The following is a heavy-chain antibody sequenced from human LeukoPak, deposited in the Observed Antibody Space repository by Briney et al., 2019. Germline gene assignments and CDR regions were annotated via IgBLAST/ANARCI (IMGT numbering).Heavy chain of an antibody. CDR3: ASVKYSSSSGGFDY. CDR1: GGSISSSSYY. V-gene: IGHV4-39*07. D-gene: IGHD6-6*01. Sequence: TSETLSLTCTVSGGSISSSSYYWGWIRQPPGKGLEWIGSIYYSGSTYYNPSLKSRVTISVDTSKNQFSLKLSSVTAVDTAVYYCASVKYSSSSGGFDYWGQGTLVTVSS. CDR2: IYYSGST. J-gene: IGHJ4*02.